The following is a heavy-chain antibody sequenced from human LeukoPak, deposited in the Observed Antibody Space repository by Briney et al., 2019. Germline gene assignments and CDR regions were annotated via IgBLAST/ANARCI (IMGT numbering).Heavy chain of an antibody. V-gene: IGHV3-21*01. CDR1: GFTFSSYS. J-gene: IGHJ4*02. CDR3: AKDLEVVTASPGDSSDY. Sequence: GGSLRLSCAASGFTFSSYSMNWVRQAPGKGLEWVSSISSSSSYIYYADSVKGRFTISRDNSKNTLYLQMNSLRAEDTAVYYCAKDLEVVTASPGDSSDYWGQGTLVTVSS. D-gene: IGHD2-21*02. CDR2: ISSSSSYI.